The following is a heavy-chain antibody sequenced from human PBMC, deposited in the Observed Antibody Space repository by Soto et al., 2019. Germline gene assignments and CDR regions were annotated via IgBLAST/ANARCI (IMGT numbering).Heavy chain of an antibody. D-gene: IGHD6-19*01. Sequence: QVQLVESGGGVVQPGRSLRLSCAASGFTFSSYAMHWVRQAPGKGLEWVAVISYDGSNKYYADSVKGRFTISRDNSKNPLYLQMNSLRAEDTAVYYCARDMKQWLFDYWGQGTLVTVSS. CDR1: GFTFSSYA. CDR2: ISYDGSNK. V-gene: IGHV3-30-3*01. J-gene: IGHJ4*02. CDR3: ARDMKQWLFDY.